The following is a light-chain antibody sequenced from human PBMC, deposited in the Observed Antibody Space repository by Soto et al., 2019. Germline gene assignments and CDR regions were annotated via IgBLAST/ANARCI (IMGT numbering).Light chain of an antibody. CDR1: QSIGTY. CDR3: QQSFITPPT. V-gene: IGKV1-39*01. CDR2: AAS. J-gene: IGKJ2*01. Sequence: DIQMTQSPSSLSASVGDRVTITCRASQSIGTYLNWYLQKPGKAPQLLLHAASSLQTGVPSRFSGSGSGTEFTLTISSLQPEDFESFYCQQSFITPPTFGQGTKLAIK.